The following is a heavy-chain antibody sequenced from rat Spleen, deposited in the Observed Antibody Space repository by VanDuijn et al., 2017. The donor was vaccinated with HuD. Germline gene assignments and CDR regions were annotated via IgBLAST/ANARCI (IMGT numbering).Heavy chain of an antibody. D-gene: IGHD1-7*01. V-gene: IGHV2-13*01. J-gene: IGHJ1*01. CDR1: GFSLTSNS. CDR3: ARGWDDYYFDF. CDR2: IWGNGNT. Sequence: QVQLKESGPGLVQPSQTLSLTCTVSGFSLTSNSVSWVRQPPGKGLEWMGAIWGNGNTNYNSALKSRLTITRDTSKSQVFLKLNSLQTTDTATYFCARGWDDYYFDFWGPGTMVTVSS.